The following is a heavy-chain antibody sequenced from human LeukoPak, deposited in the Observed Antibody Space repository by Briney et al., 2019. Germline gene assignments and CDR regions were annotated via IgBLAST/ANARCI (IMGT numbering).Heavy chain of an antibody. J-gene: IGHJ4*02. V-gene: IGHV1-46*01. CDR3: ARDAVGYYHGRTDY. D-gene: IGHD3-22*01. CDR2: INPSGGST. Sequence: GASVKVSCKASGYTFTSYYMHWVRQAPGQGLEWMGIINPSGGSTSYAQKFQGRVTMTRDMSTSTAYMELRSLRSDDTAVYYCARDAVGYYHGRTDYWGQGTLVTVSS. CDR1: GYTFTSYY.